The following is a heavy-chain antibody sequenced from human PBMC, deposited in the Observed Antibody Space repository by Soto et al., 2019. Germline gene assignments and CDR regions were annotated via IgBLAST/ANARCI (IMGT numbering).Heavy chain of an antibody. CDR3: ARDEMVVATGSRTWHSYYGMDV. CDR2: IIPIFGTA. V-gene: IGHV1-69*12. J-gene: IGHJ6*02. CDR1: GGTFSTYA. D-gene: IGHD2-15*01. Sequence: QVQLVQSGAEVKKPGSSVKVSCKSSGGTFSTYAISWVRQAPGQGLEWMGGIIPIFGTANYAQKFQGRVTITADESTTTAYMELISLRSEDTAVYYCARDEMVVATGSRTWHSYYGMDVWGQGTTVTVSS.